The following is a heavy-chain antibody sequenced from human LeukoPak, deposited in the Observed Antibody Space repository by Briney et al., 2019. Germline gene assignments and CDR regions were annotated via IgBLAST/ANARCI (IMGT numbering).Heavy chain of an antibody. J-gene: IGHJ3*02. D-gene: IGHD1-1*01. CDR3: ARVEATYNNIRGDAFDI. CDR1: GFTFRNHE. Sequence: GGSLRLACAASGFTFRNHEINWVRQAPGKALEWVSYISGRGDRTEYADSVRGRFSISRDNVKNSVNVLMNNLRAEDTAVYYCARVEATYNNIRGDAFDIWGQGTMVTVSS. CDR2: ISGRGDRT. V-gene: IGHV3-48*03.